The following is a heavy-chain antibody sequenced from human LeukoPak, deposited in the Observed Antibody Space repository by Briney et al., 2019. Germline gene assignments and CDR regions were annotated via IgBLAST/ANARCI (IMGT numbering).Heavy chain of an antibody. CDR2: VYHSGST. V-gene: IGHV4-38-2*01. J-gene: IGHJ4*02. D-gene: IGHD1-26*01. CDR1: GYSISSGYY. Sequence: SETLSLTCAVSGYSISSGYYGGWRRQPPGEGVEWIGNVYHSGSTSKTPSLKSRVSISLDTSNNQFSLKLTSVTAADTAIYYCARLSGAPVRHPIYHFDYWGQGTLVTVSS. CDR3: ARLSGAPVRHPIYHFDY.